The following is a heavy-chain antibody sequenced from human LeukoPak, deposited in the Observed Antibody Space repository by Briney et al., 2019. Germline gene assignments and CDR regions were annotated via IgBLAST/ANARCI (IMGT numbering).Heavy chain of an antibody. D-gene: IGHD1-7*01. CDR2: IIPIFGTA. J-gene: IGHJ4*02. CDR1: GGTFSSYA. CDR3: ARDRGNWNYASPFDY. V-gene: IGHV1-69*13. Sequence: SVKVSCKASGGTFSSYAISWVRQAPGRGLEWMGGIIPIFGTANYAQKFQGRVTITADESTSTAYMELSSLRSEDTAVYYCARDRGNWNYASPFDYWGQGTLVTVSS.